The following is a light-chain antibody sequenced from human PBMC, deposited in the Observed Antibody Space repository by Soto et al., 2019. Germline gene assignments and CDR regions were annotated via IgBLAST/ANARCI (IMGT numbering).Light chain of an antibody. Sequence: QFALTQPRSVFGSPGQSVTISCTGTSRDVGGDSFVSWYQHHPGKAPKLMIFRVSKRPSDVPDRFSGSKSGSTASLTISGLQTEDEADYYCCSYSGSYTSPYVFGSGTKLTVL. CDR1: SRDVGGDSF. J-gene: IGLJ1*01. V-gene: IGLV2-11*01. CDR3: CSYSGSYTSPYV. CDR2: RVS.